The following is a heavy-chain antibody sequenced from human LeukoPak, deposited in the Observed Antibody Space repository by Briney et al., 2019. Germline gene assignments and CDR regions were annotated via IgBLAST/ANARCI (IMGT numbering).Heavy chain of an antibody. D-gene: IGHD3-10*01. CDR1: GGSISSSSYY. J-gene: IGHJ6*03. Sequence: KPSETLSLTCTVSGGSISSSSYYWGWIRQPPGKGLEWIGSIYYSGSTYYNPSLKSRVTISVDTSKNQFSLKLSSVTAADTAVYYCALGVRGYMDVWGKGTTVTISS. CDR2: IYYSGST. CDR3: ALGVRGYMDV. V-gene: IGHV4-39*01.